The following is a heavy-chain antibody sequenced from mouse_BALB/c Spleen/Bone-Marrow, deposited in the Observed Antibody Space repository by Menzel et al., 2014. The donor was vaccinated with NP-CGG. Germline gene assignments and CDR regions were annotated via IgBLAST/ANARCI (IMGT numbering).Heavy chain of an antibody. CDR3: ARKYGDY. J-gene: IGHJ2*01. D-gene: IGHD2-10*02. CDR2: IYPGDGET. V-gene: IGHV1-80*01. Sequence: VQGVESGAELVRPGSSVKISRKASGYPYSSYWMNWVKQRPGQGLEWIGQIYPGDGETNYNGKFKGNATLTADKSSSTAYMQLISLTSEDSAVYFCARKYGDYWGQGTTLTVSS. CDR1: GYPYSSYW.